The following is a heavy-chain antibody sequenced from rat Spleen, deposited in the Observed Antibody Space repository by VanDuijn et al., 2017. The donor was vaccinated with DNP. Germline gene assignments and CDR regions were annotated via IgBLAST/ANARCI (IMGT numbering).Heavy chain of an antibody. Sequence: QVQLKESGPGLVRPSRTLSLTCTVSGFSLTSYGVTWVRQPPGKGLEWIAAIWSAGSSDYNSALKSRLSISRDTSKSQVFLKMNSLQPEETGTYYCVRHGAYYGSIPYYYAMDVWGQGTSVTVSS. D-gene: IGHD1-7*01. V-gene: IGHV2-4*01. CDR3: VRHGAYYGSIPYYYAMDV. CDR2: IWSAGSS. CDR1: GFSLTSYG. J-gene: IGHJ4*01.